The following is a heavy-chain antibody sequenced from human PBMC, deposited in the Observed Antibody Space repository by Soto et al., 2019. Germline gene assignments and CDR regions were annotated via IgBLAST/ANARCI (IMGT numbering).Heavy chain of an antibody. CDR1: GGSFSDYY. Sequence: SETLSLTCAVYGGSFSDYYWSWVRQPPGKGLEWIGEINHSGSTNYNPSLKSRVTISVDTSKSQFSLKLNSLTAADTAVYYCARGDLGSGNFLGQRTLVTVS. J-gene: IGHJ4*02. D-gene: IGHD3-10*01. V-gene: IGHV4-34*01. CDR3: ARGDLGSGNF. CDR2: INHSGST.